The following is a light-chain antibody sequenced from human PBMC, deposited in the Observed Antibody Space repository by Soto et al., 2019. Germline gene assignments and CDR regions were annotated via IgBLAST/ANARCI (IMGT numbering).Light chain of an antibody. V-gene: IGLV1-40*01. CDR3: QSYDSSLSGYV. J-gene: IGLJ1*01. CDR1: SSNIGAGYD. Sequence: QSVLTQPPSVSGAPGQRLTISCTGSSSNIGAGYDVHWYRQPPGTAPKLLIFGNNNRPSGVPDRFSGSKSGTSASLAITGLQAEDEAEYYCQSYDSSLSGYVFGTGTKLTVL. CDR2: GNN.